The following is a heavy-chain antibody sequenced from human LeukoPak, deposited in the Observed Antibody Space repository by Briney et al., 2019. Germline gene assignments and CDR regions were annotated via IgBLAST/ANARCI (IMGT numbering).Heavy chain of an antibody. D-gene: IGHD1-26*01. CDR2: INTDGSST. J-gene: IGHJ4*02. Sequence: GGSLRLSCAASGFTFSSYWMHWVRQAPGKGLVWVSRINTDGSSTTYADSVKGRFSISRDNAENSLYLQMYSLRAEDTAVYYCASGMRVGPNIWGQGTLVTVSS. V-gene: IGHV3-74*01. CDR1: GFTFSSYW. CDR3: ASGMRVGPNI.